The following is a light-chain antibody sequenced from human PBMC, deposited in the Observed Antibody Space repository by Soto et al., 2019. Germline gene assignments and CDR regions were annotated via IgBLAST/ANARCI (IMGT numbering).Light chain of an antibody. V-gene: IGKV1-5*01. CDR3: HQYNTYSRT. CDR1: QSISSW. CDR2: DAA. J-gene: IGKJ1*01. Sequence: DIQMTQSPSTLSASVGDRVTITCRARQSISSWLAWYQQKPGKAPKVLIYDAASLESGVPSRFSGSGSGTEFTLTISSLQPDDFATYYCHQYNTYSRTFGQGTKVDIK.